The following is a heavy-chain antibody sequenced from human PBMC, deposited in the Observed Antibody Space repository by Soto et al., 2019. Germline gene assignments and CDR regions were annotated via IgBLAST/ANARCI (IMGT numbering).Heavy chain of an antibody. CDR3: ARDFGSGNWFDP. D-gene: IGHD3-10*01. V-gene: IGHV1-69*04. CDR1: GGTFSSYT. CDR2: IIPILGIA. J-gene: IGHJ5*02. Sequence: SVKVSCKASGGTFSSYTISWVRQAPGQGLEWMGRIIPILGIANYAQKFQGRVTITADKSTSTAYMELSSLRSEDTAVYYCARDFGSGNWFDPWGQGTLVTGSS.